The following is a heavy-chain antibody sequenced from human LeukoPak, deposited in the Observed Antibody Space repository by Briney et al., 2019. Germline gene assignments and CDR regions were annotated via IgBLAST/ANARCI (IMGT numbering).Heavy chain of an antibody. CDR3: ARDRSSYFDY. J-gene: IGHJ4*02. CDR2: IYYSGST. Sequence: SETLSLTCTVSGGSISSSSYYWGWIRQPPGKGLEWIGTIYYSGSTYYNPSLKSRVTISVDTSKDQFSLKLSSVTAADTAVYYCARDRSSYFDYWGQGTLVTVSS. CDR1: GGSISSSSYY. V-gene: IGHV4-39*01. D-gene: IGHD1-14*01.